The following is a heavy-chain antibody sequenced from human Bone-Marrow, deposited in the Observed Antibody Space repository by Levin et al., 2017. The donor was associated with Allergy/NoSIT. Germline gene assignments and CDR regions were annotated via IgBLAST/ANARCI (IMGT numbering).Heavy chain of an antibody. Sequence: SETLSLTCTVSGGSFSGYFWSWIRQPPGKGLEWIGEVTHSGTTSYNPSLKSRLTISVDPSKNQFSLTLSSVTAADTAVYFCARRYRSGAVGPTGHWGPGTLVTVSS. J-gene: IGHJ4*02. CDR2: VTHSGTT. D-gene: IGHD6-19*01. V-gene: IGHV4-34*01. CDR1: GGSFSGYF. CDR3: ARRYRSGAVGPTGH.